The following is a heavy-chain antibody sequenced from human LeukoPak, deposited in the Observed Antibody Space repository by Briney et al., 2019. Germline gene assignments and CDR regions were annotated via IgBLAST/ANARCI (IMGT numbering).Heavy chain of an antibody. Sequence: GRSLRLSCAASGFTFSSYGMHWVRQAPGKGLEWVAVISYDGSNKYYADSVKGRFTISRDNSKNTLYLQMNSLRAEDTAVYYCVKGGVPFGYFDWSYFDYWGQGALVTVSS. D-gene: IGHD3-9*01. V-gene: IGHV3-30*18. CDR2: ISYDGSNK. J-gene: IGHJ4*02. CDR3: VKGGVPFGYFDWSYFDY. CDR1: GFTFSSYG.